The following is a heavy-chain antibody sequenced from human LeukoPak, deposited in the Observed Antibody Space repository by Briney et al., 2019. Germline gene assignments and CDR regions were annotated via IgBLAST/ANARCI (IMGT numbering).Heavy chain of an antibody. CDR3: ARDYDYVWGSYRYFDY. D-gene: IGHD3-16*02. CDR2: ISAYNGNT. Sequence: GASVKVSCKASGYTFTGYYIHWMRQAPGQGLEWMGWISAYNGNTNYAQKLQGRVTMTTDTSTSTAYMELRSLRSDDTAVYYCARDYDYVWGSYRYFDYWGQGTLVTVSS. V-gene: IGHV1-18*04. J-gene: IGHJ4*02. CDR1: GYTFTGYY.